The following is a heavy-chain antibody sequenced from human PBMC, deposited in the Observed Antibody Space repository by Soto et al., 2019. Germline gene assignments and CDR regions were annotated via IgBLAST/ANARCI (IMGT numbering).Heavy chain of an antibody. J-gene: IGHJ6*02. Sequence: QVQLQESGPGLVKPSQTLSLTCTVSGGSISSGGYYWTWIRQHPEKGLAWIGYIYYSGSTHYNPSLKSRATITADTSKNQFSLDLNSVTGADTAVYYSARDVGIWFGELSTGANYYYGLEVWGQGTTVTVSS. CDR1: GGSISSGGYY. CDR3: ARDVGIWFGELSTGANYYYGLEV. V-gene: IGHV4-31*03. D-gene: IGHD3-10*01. CDR2: IYYSGST.